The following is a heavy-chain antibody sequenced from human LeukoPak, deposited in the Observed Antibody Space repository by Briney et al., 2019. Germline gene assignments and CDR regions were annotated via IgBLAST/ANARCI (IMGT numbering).Heavy chain of an antibody. V-gene: IGHV1-8*03. J-gene: IGHJ6*03. Sequence: ASVKVSCKASGYTFTSYDINWVRQATGQGREWMGWMNPNSGNTGYAQKFQGRVTITRNTSISTAYMELSSLRAEDTAAYYCARVGTYDTPDSHYRYMDVWGKGTTVTVSS. CDR3: ARVGTYDTPDSHYRYMDV. CDR1: GYTFTSYD. D-gene: IGHD3-16*01. CDR2: MNPNSGNT.